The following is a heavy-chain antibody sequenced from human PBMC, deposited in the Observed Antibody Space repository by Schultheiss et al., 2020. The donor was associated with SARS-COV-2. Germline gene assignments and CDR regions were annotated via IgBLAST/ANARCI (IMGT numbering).Heavy chain of an antibody. D-gene: IGHD5-18*01. CDR3: ARLIAGYSYGHYAEYFRL. V-gene: IGHV4-4*08. Sequence: SQTLSLTCAVSGGSIINDHWTWIRQPPGKGLERLGCVSTRGGSNYNPSLKGRITISANTSKNQFSLKLDSVTAADTAVYYCARLIAGYSYGHYAEYFRLWGQGTPVTVSS. CDR2: VSTRGGS. CDR1: GGSIINDH. J-gene: IGHJ1*01.